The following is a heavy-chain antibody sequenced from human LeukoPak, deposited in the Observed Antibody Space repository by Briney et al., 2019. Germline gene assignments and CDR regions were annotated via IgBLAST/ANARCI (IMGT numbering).Heavy chain of an antibody. D-gene: IGHD6-19*01. CDR3: ASYSSGWYRKMWAFDI. J-gene: IGHJ3*02. CDR2: IYYSGST. CDR1: GGSISSYY. V-gene: IGHV4-59*08. Sequence: SETLSLTCTVSGGSISSYYWSWIRQPPGKGLEWIGYIYYSGSTNYNPSLKSRVTVSVDTSKNQFPLKLSSVTAADTAVYYCASYSSGWYRKMWAFDIWGQGTMVTVSS.